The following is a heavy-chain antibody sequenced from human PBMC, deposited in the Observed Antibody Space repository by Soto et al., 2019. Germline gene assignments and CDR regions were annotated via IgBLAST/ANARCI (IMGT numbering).Heavy chain of an antibody. D-gene: IGHD2-8*01. CDR1: GITFSRYW. V-gene: IGHV3-7*05. CDR3: ARENGGTWRDGGFDI. J-gene: IGHJ3*02. Sequence: EVQLVESGGGLVQPGGSLRLSCAASGITFSRYWMSWVRQAPGKGLEWVANIKEDGSEKYYVDSVKGRFTMSTDNSKNSFYLQMNSLRAEDTAVYYCARENGGTWRDGGFDIWGRGTMVAVSS. CDR2: IKEDGSEK.